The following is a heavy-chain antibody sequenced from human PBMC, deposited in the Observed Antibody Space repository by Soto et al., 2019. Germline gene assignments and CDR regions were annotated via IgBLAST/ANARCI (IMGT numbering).Heavy chain of an antibody. CDR2: IYYSGST. J-gene: IGHJ4*02. V-gene: IGHV4-30-4*01. CDR1: GGSISSGDYY. D-gene: IGHD3-22*01. CDR3: ARVHYYDSSGYDLHFDY. Sequence: SETLSLTCTVSGGSISSGDYYWSWIRQPPGKGLEWIGYIYYSGSTYYNPSLKSRVTISVDTSKNQFSLKLSSVTATDTAVYYCARVHYYDSSGYDLHFDYWGQGTLVTVSS.